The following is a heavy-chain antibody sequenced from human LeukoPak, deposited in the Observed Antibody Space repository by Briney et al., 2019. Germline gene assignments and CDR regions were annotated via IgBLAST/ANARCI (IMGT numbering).Heavy chain of an antibody. V-gene: IGHV4-59*01. D-gene: IGHD6-13*01. J-gene: IGHJ4*02. Sequence: LSETLSLTCTVSGGSISSYYWSWIRQPPGKGLEWIGYIYYSGSTNYNPSLKSRVTISVDTSKNQFSLKLSSVTAADTAVYYCARVAAGTDYWGQGTLVTVSS. CDR2: IYYSGST. CDR3: ARVAAGTDY. CDR1: GGSISSYY.